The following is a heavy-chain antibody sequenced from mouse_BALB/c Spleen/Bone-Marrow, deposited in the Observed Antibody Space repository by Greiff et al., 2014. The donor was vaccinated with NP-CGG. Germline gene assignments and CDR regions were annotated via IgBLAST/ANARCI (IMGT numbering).Heavy chain of an antibody. CDR1: GFTFTDYY. Sequence: EVKLVKSGGGLVQPGGSLRLSCTTSGFTFTDYYMSWVRQPPGKALEWLGFIRNKANGYTTEYSASVKGRFTISRDNSQSILYLQMNTLRAEDSATYYCARDRGLTYFDYWGQGTTLTVSS. V-gene: IGHV7-3*02. CDR2: IRNKANGYTT. D-gene: IGHD2-4*01. J-gene: IGHJ2*01. CDR3: ARDRGLTYFDY.